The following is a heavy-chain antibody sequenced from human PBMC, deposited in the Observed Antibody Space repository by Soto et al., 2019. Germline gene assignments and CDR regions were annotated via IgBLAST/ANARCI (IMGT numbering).Heavy chain of an antibody. CDR1: GFTFSSYS. J-gene: IGHJ3*02. CDR2: ISSSSSYI. Sequence: EVQLVESGGGLVKPGGSLRLSCAASGFTFSSYSMNWVRQAPGKGLEWGSSISSSSSYIYYADSVKGRFTISRDNAKNSLYLQMNSLRAEDTALYYCAREEYSGYDEGAFDIWGQATMVTVSS. D-gene: IGHD5-12*01. V-gene: IGHV3-21*01. CDR3: AREEYSGYDEGAFDI.